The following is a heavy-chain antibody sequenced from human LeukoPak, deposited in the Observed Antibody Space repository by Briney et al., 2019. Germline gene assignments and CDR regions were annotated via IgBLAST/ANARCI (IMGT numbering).Heavy chain of an antibody. CDR3: ARGLLSEDY. CDR2: INHSGST. J-gene: IGHJ4*02. CDR1: GGSFSGYY. Sequence: SETLSLTCAAYGGSFSGYYWSWIRQPPGKGLEWIGEINHSGSTNYNPSLKSRVTISVDTSKNQFSLKLSSVTAADTAVYYCARGLLSEDYWGQGTLVTVSS. V-gene: IGHV4-34*01.